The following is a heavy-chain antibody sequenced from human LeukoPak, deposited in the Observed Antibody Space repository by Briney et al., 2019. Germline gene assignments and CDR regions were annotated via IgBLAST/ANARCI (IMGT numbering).Heavy chain of an antibody. CDR1: GGNFTGDY. CDR2: INPNSGGT. CDR3: ARVRATQGNWFDP. J-gene: IGHJ5*02. V-gene: IGHV1-2*02. Sequence: EASGEGASKGSGGNFTGDYMHWGRPAPGQGGGGMGWINPNSGGTNYAQKLQGRVTMTTDTSTSTAYMELRSLRSDDTAVYYCARVRATQGNWFDPWGQGTLVTVSS.